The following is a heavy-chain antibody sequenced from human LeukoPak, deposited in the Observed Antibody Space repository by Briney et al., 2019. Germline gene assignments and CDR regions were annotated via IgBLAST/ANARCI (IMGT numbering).Heavy chain of an antibody. D-gene: IGHD4-23*01. CDR3: ARALYGGNANFNY. J-gene: IGHJ4*02. CDR1: GYTFTSYG. V-gene: IGHV1-18*01. CDR2: ISAYNGNT. Sequence: ASVEVSCKASGYTFTSYGISWVRQAPGQGLEWMGWISAYNGNTNYAQKLQGRVTMTTDTSTSTACMELRSLRSDDTAVYYCARALYGGNANFNYWGQGTLVTVSS.